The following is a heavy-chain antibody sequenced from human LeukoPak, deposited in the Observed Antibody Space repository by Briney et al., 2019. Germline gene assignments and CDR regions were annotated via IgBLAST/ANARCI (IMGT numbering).Heavy chain of an antibody. Sequence: GASVKISCKASGYTFTNNYIHWVRQAPGQGLEWMGMINPRGGDTRFAQKFHDRLTMSRDTSTSTVNMELYTLRSEDTAIYYCARDKGGYGYYFNSWGQGTLVTVSS. J-gene: IGHJ4*02. D-gene: IGHD3-22*01. CDR1: GYTFTNNY. CDR3: ARDKGGYGYYFNS. V-gene: IGHV1-46*01. CDR2: INPRGGDT.